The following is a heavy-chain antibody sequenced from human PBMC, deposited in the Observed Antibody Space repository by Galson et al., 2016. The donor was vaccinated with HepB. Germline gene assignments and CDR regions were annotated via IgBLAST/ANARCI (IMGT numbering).Heavy chain of an antibody. D-gene: IGHD5-18*01. J-gene: IGHJ4*02. V-gene: IGHV3-30*18. CDR3: AEDAAMVLMAYFYY. CDR2: ISFDGRNK. Sequence: SLRLSCAGSGFTFNTYGIHWVRQAPGKGLEWVAVISFDGRNKYYADSVKGRFTISRDNSKNTLYLQMNSLRPEDTAVYYCAEDAAMVLMAYFYYWGQGTLVTVS. CDR1: GFTFNTYG.